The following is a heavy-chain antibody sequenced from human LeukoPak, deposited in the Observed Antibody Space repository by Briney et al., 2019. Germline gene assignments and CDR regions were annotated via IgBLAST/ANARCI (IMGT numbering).Heavy chain of an antibody. V-gene: IGHV3-30-3*01. CDR1: GFTFSSYA. CDR3: ARVWSRKRQWLAWGYFDY. J-gene: IGHJ4*02. CDR2: ISYDGSNK. Sequence: PGRSLRLSCAASGFTFSSYAMHWVRQAPGKGLEWVAVISYDGSNKYYADSVKGRFTVSRDNSKNTLYLQMNSLRAEDTAVYYCARVWSRKRQWLAWGYFDYWGQGTLVTVSS. D-gene: IGHD6-19*01.